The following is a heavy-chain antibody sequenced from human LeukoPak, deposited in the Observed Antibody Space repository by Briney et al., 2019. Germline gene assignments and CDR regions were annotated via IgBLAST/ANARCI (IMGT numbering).Heavy chain of an antibody. J-gene: IGHJ4*02. D-gene: IGHD4-11*01. Sequence: GGSLRLSCAASGFTFSDYSMNWVRQAPGTGLEWVSYISGRSSTIYYADSVKGRFTISRDNTKNSLFLQMNSLRAEDTAVYYCARDLITTITFDSWGQGTLVTVSS. CDR2: ISGRSSTI. V-gene: IGHV3-48*01. CDR3: ARDLITTITFDS. CDR1: GFTFSDYS.